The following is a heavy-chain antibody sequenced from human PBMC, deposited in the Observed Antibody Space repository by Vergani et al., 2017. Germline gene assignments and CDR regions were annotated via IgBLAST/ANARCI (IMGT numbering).Heavy chain of an antibody. CDR3: AREERSNTSPFVGD. Sequence: EVQLVESGGGLVKPGGSLRLSCVASGFTFSNSAMSWGRQTSGKGLEWVSAISGHGDRTYYADSVKGRFTISRDNSKNTVYLQMNSLKAEDRATYYCAREERSNTSPFVGDWGQGTLVTV. CDR1: GFTFSNSA. J-gene: IGHJ4*02. V-gene: IGHV3-23*04. D-gene: IGHD2/OR15-2a*01. CDR2: ISGHGDRT.